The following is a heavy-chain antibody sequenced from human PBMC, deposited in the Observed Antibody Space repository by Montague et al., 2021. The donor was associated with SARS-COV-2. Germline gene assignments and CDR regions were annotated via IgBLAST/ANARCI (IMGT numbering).Heavy chain of an antibody. D-gene: IGHD3-9*01. CDR1: GDSISNYY. CDR3: ARLPYILPGYAYFDF. CDR2: IYYSGST. J-gene: IGHJ4*02. V-gene: IGHV4-59*08. Sequence: SETLSLTCTVSGDSISNYYWSWIRRPPGKGLEWLGYIYYSGSTNYNPSLKSRVTISVDPAKNQFSLRLSSVTAADTAVYYCARLPYILPGYAYFDFWGQGSLVIVSS.